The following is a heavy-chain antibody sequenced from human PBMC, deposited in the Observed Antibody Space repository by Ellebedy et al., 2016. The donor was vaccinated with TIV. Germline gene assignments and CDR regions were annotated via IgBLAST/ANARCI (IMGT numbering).Heavy chain of an antibody. J-gene: IGHJ4*02. Sequence: GGSLRLXCAASGFTFSSYGMHWVRQAPGKGLEWVAVIWYDGSNKYYADSVKGRFTISRDNSKNTLYLQMNSLRAEDTAVYYCARECGGDCYSRGVIDYWGQGTLVTVSS. CDR1: GFTFSSYG. CDR2: IWYDGSNK. V-gene: IGHV3-33*01. D-gene: IGHD2-21*02. CDR3: ARECGGDCYSRGVIDY.